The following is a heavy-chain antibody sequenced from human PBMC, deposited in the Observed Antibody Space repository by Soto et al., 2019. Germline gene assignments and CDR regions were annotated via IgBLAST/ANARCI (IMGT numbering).Heavy chain of an antibody. D-gene: IGHD2-15*01. CDR1: GLTFSLYS. V-gene: IGHV3-48*02. J-gene: IGHJ6*02. CDR3: ATWSDTDRWNYYYYSMDV. CDR2: ISSSSVTI. Sequence: EVQLVESGGGLVQPGGSLRLSCAASGLTFSLYSMNWVRQAPGKGLEWVAYISSSSVTIHYADSVKGRFTVSRDNAKNSLYLHMNGLRDDDTAVYYCATWSDTDRWNYYYYSMDVWGQGTTVTLSS.